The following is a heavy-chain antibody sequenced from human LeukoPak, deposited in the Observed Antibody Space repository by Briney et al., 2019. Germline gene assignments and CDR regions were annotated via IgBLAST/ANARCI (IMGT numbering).Heavy chain of an antibody. CDR2: IPYDGSNK. V-gene: IGHV3-30*03. CDR1: GFTFSTYG. D-gene: IGHD3-10*01. J-gene: IGHJ6*01. CDR3: ARYYGSGRGYYGLDV. Sequence: PGRSLRLSCEASGFTFSTYGMHWVRPAPGKGLEWITLIPYDGSNKYYADSVKGRFTISRDNSKNTLYLQMNSLRAEDTAVYYCARYYGSGRGYYGLDVWGQGTSVTVFS.